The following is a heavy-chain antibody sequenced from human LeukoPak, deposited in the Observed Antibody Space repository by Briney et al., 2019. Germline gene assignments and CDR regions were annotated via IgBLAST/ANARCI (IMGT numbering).Heavy chain of an antibody. D-gene: IGHD3-9*01. CDR3: AREYILTRYYGDF. CDR2: INPNSGGT. CDR1: GGTFSNYA. V-gene: IGHV1-2*02. J-gene: IGHJ4*02. Sequence: GASVKVSCKASGGTFSNYAISWVRQAPGQGLEWMGWINPNSGGTNYAQKFQGRVTMTWDMSISTAYMELRRLRSDDTAVYYCAREYILTRYYGDFWGQGTLVTVSS.